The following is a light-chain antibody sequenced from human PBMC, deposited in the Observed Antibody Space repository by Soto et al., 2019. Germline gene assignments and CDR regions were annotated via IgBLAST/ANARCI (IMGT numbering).Light chain of an antibody. CDR3: QQSYSTLLT. CDR2: AAS. Sequence: DIQLTQSPPSLSATVGDRVTITCRASQTIDSYLNWYQQKPGKAPKLLIYAASSLQSGVPSRFSGSGSGTDFTLTISSLQPEDFATYYCQQSYSTLLTFGGGTKVEIK. J-gene: IGKJ4*01. V-gene: IGKV1-39*01. CDR1: QTIDSY.